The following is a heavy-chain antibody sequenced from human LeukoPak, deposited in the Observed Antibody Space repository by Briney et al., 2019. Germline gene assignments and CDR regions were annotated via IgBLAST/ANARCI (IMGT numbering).Heavy chain of an antibody. J-gene: IGHJ4*02. CDR1: GDSISSNNW. Sequence: PSETLSLICDVSGDSISSNNWWSWVRQPPGKGLEWIGEIYYTWSTKYNPSLKSRVTISLDKSKNQISLKLNSMTAADTALYYCARAANSEYFDYWGQGILVTVSS. V-gene: IGHV4-4*02. CDR2: IYYTWST. CDR3: ARAANSEYFDY. D-gene: IGHD1-7*01.